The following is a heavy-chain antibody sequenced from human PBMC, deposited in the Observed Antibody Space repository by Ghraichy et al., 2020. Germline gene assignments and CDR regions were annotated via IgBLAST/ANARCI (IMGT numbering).Heavy chain of an antibody. CDR3: ASGRCSGGSCPIDF. Sequence: GESLNISCAASGFTFSSYSINWVRQAPGKGLEWVSVSSGSGGSTYYADSVKGRFTMFRDISKSTLYLQMNRLRAEDTAIYYCASGRCSGGSCPIDFWGQGTLVTVSS. J-gene: IGHJ4*02. CDR2: SSGSGGST. CDR1: GFTFSSYS. V-gene: IGHV3-23*01. D-gene: IGHD2-15*01.